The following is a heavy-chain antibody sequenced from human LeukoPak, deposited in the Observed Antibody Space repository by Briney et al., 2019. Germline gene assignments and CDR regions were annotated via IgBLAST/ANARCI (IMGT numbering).Heavy chain of an antibody. J-gene: IGHJ4*02. CDR1: GFTFSSYA. D-gene: IGHD3-22*01. Sequence: PGGSLRPSCAASGFTFSSYAMSWVRQAPGKGLEWVSAISGSGGSTYYADSVKGRFTISRDNSKNTLYLQMNSLRAEDTAVYYWAKDDLGDYYDSSRYHNTGEKEKYYFDYWGQGTLVTVSS. CDR2: ISGSGGST. CDR3: AKDDLGDYYDSSRYHNTGEKEKYYFDY. V-gene: IGHV3-23*01.